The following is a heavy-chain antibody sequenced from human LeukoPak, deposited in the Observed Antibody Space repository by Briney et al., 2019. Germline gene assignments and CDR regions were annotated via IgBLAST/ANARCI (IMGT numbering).Heavy chain of an antibody. J-gene: IGHJ4*02. Sequence: GGSLRLSCAASGFTFSSYAMHWVRQAPGKGLEWVAVISYDGSNKYYADSVKGRFTISRDNSKNTLYLQMNSLRAEDTAVYYCARDWATHGDEAYFDYWGQGTLVTVSS. V-gene: IGHV3-30*04. CDR3: ARDWATHGDEAYFDY. D-gene: IGHD3-10*01. CDR1: GFTFSSYA. CDR2: ISYDGSNK.